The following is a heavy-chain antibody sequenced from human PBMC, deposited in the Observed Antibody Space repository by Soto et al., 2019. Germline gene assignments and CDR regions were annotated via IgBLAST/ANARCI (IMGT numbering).Heavy chain of an antibody. D-gene: IGHD3-10*01. V-gene: IGHV3-23*01. CDR3: ARPNGHYYGSGSYYNVWFDP. Sequence: PGGSLRLSCAASGFTFSSYAMSWVRQAPGKGLEWVSAISGSGGSTYYADSVKGRFTISRDNSKNTLYLQMNSLRAEDTAVYYCARPNGHYYGSGSYYNVWFDPSGQGTLVTVSS. CDR2: ISGSGGST. J-gene: IGHJ5*02. CDR1: GFTFSSYA.